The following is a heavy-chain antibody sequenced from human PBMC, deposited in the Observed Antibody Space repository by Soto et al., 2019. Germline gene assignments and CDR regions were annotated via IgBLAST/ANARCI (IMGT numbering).Heavy chain of an antibody. D-gene: IGHD3-22*01. CDR2: IWYDGSNK. V-gene: IGHV3-33*01. CDR3: ARSAYRHDYYYDSSGPIQH. CDR1: GFTFSSYG. J-gene: IGHJ1*01. Sequence: GGSLRLSCAASGFTFSSYGMHWVRQAPGKGLEWVAVIWYDGSNKYYADSVKGRFTISRDNSKNTLYLQMNSLRAEDTAVYYCARSAYRHDYYYDSSGPIQHWGQGTLVPVSS.